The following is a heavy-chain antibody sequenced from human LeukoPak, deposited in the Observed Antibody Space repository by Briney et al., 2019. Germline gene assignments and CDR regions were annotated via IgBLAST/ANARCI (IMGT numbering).Heavy chain of an antibody. CDR3: ARATPLNDFWSGYNY. D-gene: IGHD3-3*01. CDR1: GGSISSGGYY. CDR2: INHSGST. J-gene: IGHJ4*02. V-gene: IGHV4-39*07. Sequence: PSETLSLTCTVSGGSISSGGYYWSWIRQHPGKGLEWIGEINHSGSTNYNPSLKSRVTISVDTSKNQFSLKLSSVTAADTAVYYCARATPLNDFWSGYNYWGQGTLVTVSS.